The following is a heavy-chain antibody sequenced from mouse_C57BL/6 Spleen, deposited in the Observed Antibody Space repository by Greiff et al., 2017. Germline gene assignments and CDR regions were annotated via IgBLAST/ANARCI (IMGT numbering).Heavy chain of an antibody. D-gene: IGHD1-1*01. CDR1: GYTFTSYW. CDR3: ASVITTVVARDWYFDV. CDR2: INPYDSDT. Sequence: VQLQQPGAELVKPGASVKVSCKASGYTFTSYWMHWVKQRPGQGLEWIGRINPYDSDTSYNQKFTGKATLTVDKSSSTAYMELSSLTSEDSAVYYCASVITTVVARDWYFDVWGTGTTVTVSS. V-gene: IGHV1-74*01. J-gene: IGHJ1*03.